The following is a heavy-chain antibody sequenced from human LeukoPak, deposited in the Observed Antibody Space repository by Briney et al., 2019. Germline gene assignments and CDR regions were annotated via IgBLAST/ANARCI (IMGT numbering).Heavy chain of an antibody. J-gene: IGHJ4*02. CDR2: INHSGRT. V-gene: IGHV4-34*01. CDR1: GGSLSGSY. CDR3: ARDPCSSINCPLRF. D-gene: IGHD2-2*01. Sequence: PSETLSLTCAVSGGSLSGSYCTWVRQSPGEGLEWIGEINHSGRTNYNPSLQSRDTISLDTTRSQFSLILRSVTAADTAVYYCARDPCSSINCPLRFWGQGTLVTVSS.